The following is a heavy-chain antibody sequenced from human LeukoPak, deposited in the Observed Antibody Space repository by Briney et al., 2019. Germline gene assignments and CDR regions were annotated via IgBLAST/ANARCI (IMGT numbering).Heavy chain of an antibody. CDR3: AKDSGPGSYYPTGDEY. D-gene: IGHD3-10*01. J-gene: IGHJ4*02. Sequence: GGSLRLSCAAPGFTFSSYWMHWVRQAPEKGLKWVSSISDSGGGTHYEDSVKGRFTISRDNSKNTLYLQMNSLRAEDTAVYYCAKDSGPGSYYPTGDEYWGQGILVTVSS. V-gene: IGHV3-23*01. CDR1: GFTFSSYW. CDR2: ISDSGGGT.